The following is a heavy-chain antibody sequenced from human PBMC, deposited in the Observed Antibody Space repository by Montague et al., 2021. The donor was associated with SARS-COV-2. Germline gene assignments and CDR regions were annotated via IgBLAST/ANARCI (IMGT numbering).Heavy chain of an antibody. V-gene: IGHV4-34*01. CDR3: ARGQVTVFGVLIMRPAAGHFDI. CDR2: TTLRASA. J-gene: IGHJ3*02. D-gene: IGHD3-3*01. CDR1: GGSFSGYY. Sequence: SETLSLTCSVYGGSFSGYYWTWIRQPPGKGLEWIAETTLRASANYNPSLKSRVSISVDTSKNQLSLKLTSVTAADTGVYYCARGQVTVFGVLIMRPAAGHFDIWGKGTMVTVSS.